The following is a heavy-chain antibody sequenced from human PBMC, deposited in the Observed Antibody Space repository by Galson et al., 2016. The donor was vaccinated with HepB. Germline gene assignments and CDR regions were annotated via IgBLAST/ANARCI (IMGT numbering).Heavy chain of an antibody. CDR1: GIPFSISG. Sequence: SLRLSCAASGIPFSISGMHCVRQAPGKGLEWVAMIWSDGSSEYYADSVKGRFTISRDNSRNTLYLQMDSLRADDTAVYYCGRDRAVRSIDQWGQGALVTVSS. V-gene: IGHV3-33*01. CDR3: GRDRAVRSIDQ. D-gene: IGHD6-19*01. CDR2: IWSDGSSE. J-gene: IGHJ4*02.